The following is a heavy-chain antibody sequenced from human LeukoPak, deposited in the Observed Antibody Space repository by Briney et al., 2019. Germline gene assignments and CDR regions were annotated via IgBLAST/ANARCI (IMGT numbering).Heavy chain of an antibody. CDR2: ISYDGSNK. J-gene: IGHJ4*02. CDR1: GFTFSNYE. CDR3: AKGGIYYDSSGLGAD. Sequence: GGSLRLSCAASGFTFSNYEFNWVRQAPGKGLEWVAVISYDGSNKYYADSVKGRFTISRDNSKNTLYLQMNSLRAEDTAVYYCAKGGIYYDSSGLGADWGQGTLVTVSS. V-gene: IGHV3-30*18. D-gene: IGHD3-22*01.